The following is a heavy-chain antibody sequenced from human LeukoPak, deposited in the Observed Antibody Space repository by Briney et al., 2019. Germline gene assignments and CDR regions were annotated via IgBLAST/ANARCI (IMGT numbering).Heavy chain of an antibody. CDR2: INHSGST. V-gene: IGHV4-34*01. D-gene: IGHD2-8*02. Sequence: SETLSLTCAVYGGSFSGYYWSWIRQPPGKGLEWIGEINHSGSTNYNPSLKSRVTISVDTSKNQFSLKLSSVTAADTAVYYCARFPPLWATAGLNWFDPWGQGTLVTVSS. J-gene: IGHJ5*02. CDR3: ARFPPLWATAGLNWFDP. CDR1: GGSFSGYY.